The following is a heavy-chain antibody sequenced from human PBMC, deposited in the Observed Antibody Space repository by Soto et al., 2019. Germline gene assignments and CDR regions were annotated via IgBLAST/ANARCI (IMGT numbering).Heavy chain of an antibody. Sequence: GGAVRLSCAGCGFTFNKDLMNWVRQAPGKGLEWVGRIKSESDGGTTAYAAPVKGRFTISRDDSKNTVYLQMNSLRTEDTALYYCMTDRQYRPAYWGQGT. J-gene: IGHJ4*02. CDR3: MTDRQYRPAY. V-gene: IGHV3-15*07. D-gene: IGHD3-16*02. CDR1: GFTFNKDL. CDR2: IKSESDGGTT.